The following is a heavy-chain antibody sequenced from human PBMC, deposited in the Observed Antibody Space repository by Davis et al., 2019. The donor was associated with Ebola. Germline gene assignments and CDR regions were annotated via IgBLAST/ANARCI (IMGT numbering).Heavy chain of an antibody. CDR1: GYSFTGYY. D-gene: IGHD4-17*01. V-gene: IGHV1-2*02. CDR2: IKPSSGGT. CDR3: ARDAVGDNILKLDY. J-gene: IGHJ4*02. Sequence: ASVKVSCKASGYSFTGYYLHWVRQAPGQGLEWLGWIKPSSGGTTYAQKFQGRVTMTSDTYTGTVYMELLRLMSDDTAVYYCARDAVGDNILKLDYWGQGTLVTVSS.